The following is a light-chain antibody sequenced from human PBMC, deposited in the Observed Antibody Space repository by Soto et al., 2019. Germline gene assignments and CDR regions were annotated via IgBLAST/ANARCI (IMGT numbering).Light chain of an antibody. CDR1: ERIYSAY. CDR3: QQYGNSPIT. V-gene: IGKV3-20*01. J-gene: IGKJ5*01. Sequence: EVGVSQSPGTLSLSRGERATLSCRASERIYSAYLGWYQQKPGQAPRLLIYGTSSRATGIPDRFSGSGSGTDFTLTISRLEPEDFAVYYCQQYGNSPITFGQGTRLEIK. CDR2: GTS.